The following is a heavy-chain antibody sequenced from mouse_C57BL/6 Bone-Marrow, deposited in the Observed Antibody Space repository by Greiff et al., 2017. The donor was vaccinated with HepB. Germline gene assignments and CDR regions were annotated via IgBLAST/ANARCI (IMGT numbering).Heavy chain of an antibody. J-gene: IGHJ4*01. CDR3: TRGTLYYYAMDY. CDR2: IDPENGDT. V-gene: IGHV14-4*01. D-gene: IGHD2-14*01. CDR1: GFNIKDDY. Sequence: EVMLVESGAELVRPGASVKLSCTASGFNIKDDYMHWVKQRPEQGLEWIGWIDPENGDTEYASKFQGKATITADTSSNTAYLQLSSLTSEDTAVYYCTRGTLYYYAMDYWGQGSSVTVSS.